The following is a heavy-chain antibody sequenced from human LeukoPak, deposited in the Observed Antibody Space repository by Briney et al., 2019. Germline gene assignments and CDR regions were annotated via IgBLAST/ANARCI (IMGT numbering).Heavy chain of an antibody. CDR2: TSSSGSTI. Sequence: PGGSLRLSCAASGFTFSDYYMSWLRQAPGKGAEWVSYTSSSGSTIDYADSVKGRFTISRDNAKNSLYLQMNSLRAEDTAVYFCASGTYYFDFWGQGTLVTVSS. V-gene: IGHV3-11*01. D-gene: IGHD1-26*01. CDR3: ASGTYYFDF. CDR1: GFTFSDYY. J-gene: IGHJ4*02.